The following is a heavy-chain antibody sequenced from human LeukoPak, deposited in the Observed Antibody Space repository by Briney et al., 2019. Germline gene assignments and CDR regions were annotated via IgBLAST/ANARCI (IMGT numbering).Heavy chain of an antibody. CDR2: IYYSGST. D-gene: IGHD3-10*01. Sequence: SETLSLTCTVSGGSISSYYWSWIRQPPGKGLEWIGYIYYSGSTNYNPSLKSRVTIPVDTSKNQFSLKLSSVTAADTAVYYCARDRFGPMGMGVWGQGTTVTVSS. V-gene: IGHV4-59*01. J-gene: IGHJ6*02. CDR3: ARDRFGPMGMGV. CDR1: GGSISSYY.